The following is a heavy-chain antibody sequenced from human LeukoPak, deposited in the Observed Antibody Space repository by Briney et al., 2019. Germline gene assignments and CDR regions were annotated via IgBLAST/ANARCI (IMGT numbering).Heavy chain of an antibody. Sequence: PGGSLRLSCAASGFTFSSYWMHWFRQAPGKGLVWVSRINSDGSSISYADSVKGRFTISRDNAKDTLYLQMNSLRAEDTAVYYCTRDREQQPTYDYWGQGTLVTVSS. D-gene: IGHD6-13*01. V-gene: IGHV3-74*01. CDR2: INSDGSSI. CDR3: TRDREQQPTYDY. CDR1: GFTFSSYW. J-gene: IGHJ4*02.